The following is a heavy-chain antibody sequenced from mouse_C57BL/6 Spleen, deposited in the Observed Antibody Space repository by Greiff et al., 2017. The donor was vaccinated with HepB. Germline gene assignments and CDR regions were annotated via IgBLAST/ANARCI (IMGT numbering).Heavy chain of an antibody. Sequence: EVKLMESGGGLVKPGGSLKLSCAASGFTFSDYGMHWVRQAPEKGLEWVAYISSGSSTIYYADTVKGRFTISRDNAKNTLFLQMTSLRSEDTAMYYCARAFTTVVATDYYAMDYWGQGTSVTVSS. CDR1: GFTFSDYG. J-gene: IGHJ4*01. V-gene: IGHV5-17*01. D-gene: IGHD1-1*01. CDR3: ARAFTTVVATDYYAMDY. CDR2: ISSGSSTI.